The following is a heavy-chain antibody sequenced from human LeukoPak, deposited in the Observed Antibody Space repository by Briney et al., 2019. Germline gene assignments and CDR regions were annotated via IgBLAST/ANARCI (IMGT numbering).Heavy chain of an antibody. J-gene: IGHJ4*02. D-gene: IGHD3-3*01. CDR3: ARARITIFGVVTRPFDY. V-gene: IGHV4-34*01. CDR1: GGSFSGYY. Sequence: PSETLSHTCAVYGGSFSGYYWSWIRQPPGKGLEWIGEINHSGSTNYNPSLKSRVTISVDTSKNQFSLKLSSVTAADTAVYYCARARITIFGVVTRPFDYWGQGTLVTVSS. CDR2: INHSGST.